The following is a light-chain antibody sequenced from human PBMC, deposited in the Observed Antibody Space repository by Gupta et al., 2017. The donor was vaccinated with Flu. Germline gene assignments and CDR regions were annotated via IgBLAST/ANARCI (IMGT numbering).Light chain of an antibody. Sequence: GDRVTITCRASQSVSSWLAWYQQEPGKAPKLLIYKASSLESGVPSRFSGSGSGTEFTLTISSLQPDDFATYYCQQYNYYPLTFGGGTKVEIK. CDR1: QSVSSW. CDR2: KAS. J-gene: IGKJ4*01. CDR3: QQYNYYPLT. V-gene: IGKV1-5*03.